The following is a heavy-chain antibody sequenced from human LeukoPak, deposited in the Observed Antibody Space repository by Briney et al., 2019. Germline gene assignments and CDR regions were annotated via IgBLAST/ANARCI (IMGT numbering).Heavy chain of an antibody. CDR2: ISYDGSNK. CDR3: ASPTGY. J-gene: IGHJ4*02. Sequence: GGSLRLSCAASGFTFSSYAMHWVRQAPGKGLEWVAVISYDGSNKYYADSVKGRFTISGDNSKNTLYLQMNSLRAEDTAVYYCASPTGYWGQGTLVTVSS. CDR1: GFTFSSYA. V-gene: IGHV3-30-3*01.